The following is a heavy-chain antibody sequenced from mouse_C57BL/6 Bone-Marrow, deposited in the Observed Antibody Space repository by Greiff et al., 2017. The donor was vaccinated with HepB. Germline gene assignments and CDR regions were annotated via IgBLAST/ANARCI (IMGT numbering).Heavy chain of an antibody. J-gene: IGHJ3*01. CDR2: INPNNGVT. Sequence: EVQLQQSGPELVKPGTSVKISCKASGYTFTDYYMNWVKQSHGKSLEWIGDINPNNGVTSYNQKFKGKATLTVDKSSSTAYMELRSLTSEDSAVYYCARGAYWGQGTLVTVSA. CDR3: ARGAY. CDR1: GYTFTDYY. V-gene: IGHV1-26*01.